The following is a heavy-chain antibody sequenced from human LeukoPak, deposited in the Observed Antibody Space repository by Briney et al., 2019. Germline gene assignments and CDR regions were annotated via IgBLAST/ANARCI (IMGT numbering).Heavy chain of an antibody. V-gene: IGHV3-23*01. Sequence: GGSLRLSCAASGFTFSSYGLSWVRQAPGKGLEWVSAISGHGGSTYYADSVKGRFTISRDNSKNTLYLQMNSLRAEDTAVYYWAKNQLVVPAALDAFDFRGQGTMVTVSS. CDR3: AKNQLVVPAALDAFDF. D-gene: IGHD2-2*01. J-gene: IGHJ3*01. CDR2: ISGHGGST. CDR1: GFTFSSYG.